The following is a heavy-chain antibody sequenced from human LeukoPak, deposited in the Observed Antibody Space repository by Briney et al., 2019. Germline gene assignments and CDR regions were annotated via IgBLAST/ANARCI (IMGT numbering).Heavy chain of an antibody. J-gene: IGHJ3*02. V-gene: IGHV3-30*18. CDR1: GFTFSSYG. CDR2: ISYDGSNK. D-gene: IGHD3-22*01. CDR3: AKDQYYYDSNAFDI. Sequence: QPGRSLRLSCAASGFTFSSYGTHWVRQAPGKGLEWVAVISYDGSNKYYADSVKGRFTISRDNSKNTLYLQMNSLRAEDTAVYYCAKDQYYYDSNAFDIWGQGTMVTVSS.